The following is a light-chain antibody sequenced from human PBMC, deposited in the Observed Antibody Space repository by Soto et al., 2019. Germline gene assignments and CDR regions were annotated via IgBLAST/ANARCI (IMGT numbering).Light chain of an antibody. J-gene: IGLJ2*01. Sequence: QSALTQPASVSGSPGQSIAISCAGTNSDIGAYNYVSWYQQHPGKAPKLVIYDVNNRPSGISNRFSGSKSGDTASLTISGLQAEDEADYYCSSYTTSSTQVFGGGTKLTVL. CDR2: DVN. CDR3: SSYTTSSTQV. V-gene: IGLV2-14*03. CDR1: NSDIGAYNY.